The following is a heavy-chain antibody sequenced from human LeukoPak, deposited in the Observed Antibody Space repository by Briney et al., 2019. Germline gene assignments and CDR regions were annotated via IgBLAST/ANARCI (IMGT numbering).Heavy chain of an antibody. CDR2: INHSGST. D-gene: IGHD4-17*01. J-gene: IGHJ5*02. V-gene: IGHV4-34*01. CDR1: GGSFSGYY. CDR3: ATRSDYGDYDSLGKNWFDP. Sequence: SETLSLTCAVYGGSFSGYYWSWIRQPPGKGLEWIGEINHSGSTNYNPSLKSRVTISVDTSKNQFSLKLSSVTAADTAVYYCATRSDYGDYDSLGKNWFDPWGQGTLVTVSS.